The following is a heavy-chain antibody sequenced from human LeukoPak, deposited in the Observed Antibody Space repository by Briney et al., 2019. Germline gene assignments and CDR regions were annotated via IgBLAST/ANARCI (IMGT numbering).Heavy chain of an antibody. D-gene: IGHD2/OR15-2a*01. J-gene: IGHJ3*02. Sequence: GGSLRLSCAASGFTFSDYYISWIRQAPGKGLEWVSYISASGSTIYYADAMKGRFTISRDNAKNSLYLEINNLRAEDTAAYYCARVLCCGWPFDAFDIWGQGTMVTVSS. CDR2: ISASGSTI. CDR3: ARVLCCGWPFDAFDI. V-gene: IGHV3-11*01. CDR1: GFTFSDYY.